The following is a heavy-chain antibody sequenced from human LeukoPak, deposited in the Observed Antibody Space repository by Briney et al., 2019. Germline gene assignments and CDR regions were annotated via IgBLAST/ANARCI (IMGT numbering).Heavy chain of an antibody. CDR2: IFYSGST. V-gene: IGHV4-59*01. J-gene: IGHJ5*01. CDR3: ARGRARDGSYPWLDS. D-gene: IGHD3-16*02. CDR1: GDSIGSYY. Sequence: SETLSLTCSVSGDSIGSYYWTWIRQSPGKGLEWIGDIFYSGSTNYSPSLKSRVTISVDTSNNQFSLQLRSVTAADTAIYYCARGRARDGSYPWLDSWGQGTLVTVSS.